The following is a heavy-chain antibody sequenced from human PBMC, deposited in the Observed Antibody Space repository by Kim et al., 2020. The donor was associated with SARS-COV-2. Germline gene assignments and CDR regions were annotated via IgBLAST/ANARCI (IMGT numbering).Heavy chain of an antibody. CDR1: GGSISTYY. D-gene: IGHD1-1*01. CDR3: ARKVGCTTGLLDP. V-gene: IGHV4-59*01. Sequence: SETLSLTCTVSGGSISTYYWTWIRQPPGKGLEWIGSIYYSGSTNYNPSLKSRVTISVDTSKNQFSLKLSSVTAADTAVYYCARKVGCTTGLLDPLGQG. J-gene: IGHJ5*02. CDR2: IYYSGST.